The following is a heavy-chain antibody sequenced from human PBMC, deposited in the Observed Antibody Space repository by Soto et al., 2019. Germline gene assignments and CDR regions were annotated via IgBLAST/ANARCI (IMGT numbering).Heavy chain of an antibody. CDR2: IYIGSSI. Sequence: PGGSLRLSCAASGFTVSGNYMSWVRQTPGKGLEWVSIIYIGSSIYYADSVKGRFTISRDNSKNTLSLQMNNLRAEDTAVYYCARDHGDGYNYGFDFWGRGTLVTVSS. J-gene: IGHJ4*02. CDR1: GFTVSGNY. CDR3: ARDHGDGYNYGFDF. V-gene: IGHV3-53*01. D-gene: IGHD5-12*01.